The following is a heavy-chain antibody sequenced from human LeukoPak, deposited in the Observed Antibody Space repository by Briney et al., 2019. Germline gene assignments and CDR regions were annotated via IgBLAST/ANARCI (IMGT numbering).Heavy chain of an antibody. V-gene: IGHV1-2*02. D-gene: IGHD3-9*01. J-gene: IGHJ6*02. CDR1: GYTFTGYY. CDR2: INPNSGGT. Sequence: ASVKVSCKASGYTFTGYYMHWVRQAPGQGLEWMGWINPNSGGTNYAQKFQGRVTMTRDTSISTAYMELSRLRSDDTAVYYCLKGLTGDYYYYYYGMDVWGQGTTVTVSS. CDR3: LKGLTGDYYYYYYGMDV.